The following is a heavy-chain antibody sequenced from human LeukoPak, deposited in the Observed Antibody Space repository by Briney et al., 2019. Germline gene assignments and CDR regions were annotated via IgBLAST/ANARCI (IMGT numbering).Heavy chain of an antibody. CDR3: ARRTGTTYYYYYYGMDV. Sequence: SVKVSCKASGGTFSSYAISWVRQAPGQGHEWMGGIIPIFGTANYAQKFQGRVTITADESTSTAYMELSSLRSEDTAVYYCARRTGTTYYYYYYGMDVWGQGTTVTVSS. V-gene: IGHV1-69*13. D-gene: IGHD1-1*01. CDR2: IIPIFGTA. CDR1: GGTFSSYA. J-gene: IGHJ6*02.